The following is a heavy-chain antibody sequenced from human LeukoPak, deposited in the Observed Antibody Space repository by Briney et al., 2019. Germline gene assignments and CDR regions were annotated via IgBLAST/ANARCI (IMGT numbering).Heavy chain of an antibody. V-gene: IGHV4-39*07. D-gene: IGHD6-13*01. CDR1: GGSISSSSYY. J-gene: IGHJ5*02. CDR2: IYYSGST. CDR3: ARESFGIAAAGAWFDP. Sequence: PSETLSLTCTVSGGSISSSSYYWGWIRQPPGKGLEWIGSIYYSGSTYYNPSLKSRVTISVDTSKNQFSLKLSSVTAADTAVYYCARESFGIAAAGAWFDPWGQGTLVTVSS.